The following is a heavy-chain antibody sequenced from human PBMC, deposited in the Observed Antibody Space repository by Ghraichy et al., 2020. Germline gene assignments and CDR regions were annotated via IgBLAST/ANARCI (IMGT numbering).Heavy chain of an antibody. D-gene: IGHD4-17*01. Sequence: GGSLRLSCEASGFTFSNFAMSWVRQAPGMGLEWVSGVSASGMRTYYAESVKGRFTISRDNSKSTLYLEMNSLRAEDTAIYYCGKDPNGDYVGGFDFWGQGTVVTVSS. CDR3: GKDPNGDYVGGFDF. V-gene: IGHV3-23*01. CDR1: GFTFSNFA. J-gene: IGHJ3*01. CDR2: VSASGMRT.